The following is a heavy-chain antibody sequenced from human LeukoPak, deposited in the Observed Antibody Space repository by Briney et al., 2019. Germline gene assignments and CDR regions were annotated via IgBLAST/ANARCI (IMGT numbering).Heavy chain of an antibody. Sequence: GRSLRLSCAASGFTFDVYAMHWVRQAPGKGLEWVSGISWNSDTIAYADSVKGRFTISRDNAKNSLSLQMNGLRAEDTALYYCAKAVAGIASPIDCWGQGTLVTVSS. CDR1: GFTFDVYA. CDR2: ISWNSDTI. V-gene: IGHV3-9*01. J-gene: IGHJ4*02. CDR3: AKAVAGIASPIDC. D-gene: IGHD6-13*01.